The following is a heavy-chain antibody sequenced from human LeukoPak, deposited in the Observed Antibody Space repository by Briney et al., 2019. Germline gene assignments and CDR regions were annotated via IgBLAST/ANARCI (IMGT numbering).Heavy chain of an antibody. V-gene: IGHV1-69*01. Sequence: SVKVSCKASGGTFSSYAISWVRQAPGQGLEWMGGIIPIFGTANYAQKFQGRVTITADESTSTAYMELSSLRSEDTAVYYCARDPPVWAAAGLAEYFQHWGQGTLVTVSS. CDR1: GGTFSSYA. J-gene: IGHJ1*01. CDR2: IIPIFGTA. D-gene: IGHD6-13*01. CDR3: ARDPPVWAAAGLAEYFQH.